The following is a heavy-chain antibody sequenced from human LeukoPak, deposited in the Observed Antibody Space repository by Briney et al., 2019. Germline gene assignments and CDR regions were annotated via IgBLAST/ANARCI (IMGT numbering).Heavy chain of an antibody. CDR1: GFTFRDFW. CDR3: ARETLGAGLRAPDY. CDR2: VNDDGSKT. D-gene: IGHD1-1*01. J-gene: IGHJ4*02. V-gene: IGHV3-74*01. Sequence: GGSLRLSCAASGFTFRDFWFHWVRQVPGKGPVWVSRVNDDGSKTFYPGSVKGRFTTSRDNAKNTVYLQMNSLRVEDTAVYYCARETLGAGLRAPDYWGRGALVTVSS.